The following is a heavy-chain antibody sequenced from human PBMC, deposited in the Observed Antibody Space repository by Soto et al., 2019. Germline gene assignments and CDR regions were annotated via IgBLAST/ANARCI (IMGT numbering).Heavy chain of an antibody. Sequence: SETLSLTCTVSGGSISSGGYCWSWIRQHPGKGLEWIGYIYYSGSTYYNPSLKSRVTISVDTSKNQFSLKLSSVTAADTAVYYCARVKYYDILTGYYYYGMDVWGQGTTVTVSS. V-gene: IGHV4-31*03. CDR2: IYYSGST. J-gene: IGHJ6*02. CDR1: GGSISSGGYC. CDR3: ARVKYYDILTGYYYYGMDV. D-gene: IGHD3-9*01.